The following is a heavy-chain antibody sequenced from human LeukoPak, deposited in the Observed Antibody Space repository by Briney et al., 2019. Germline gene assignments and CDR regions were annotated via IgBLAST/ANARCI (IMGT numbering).Heavy chain of an antibody. CDR1: GGSFSGYY. D-gene: IGHD3-10*01. Sequence: SETLSVACAVYGGSFSGYYWSWIRQPPGKGLEWIGEINHSGSTNYNPSLKSRVTISVDTSKNQFSLKLSSVTAADTAVYYCARKRGFYGSGSSSPFDCWGQGTLVTVSS. CDR2: INHSGST. J-gene: IGHJ4*02. V-gene: IGHV4-34*01. CDR3: ARKRGFYGSGSSSPFDC.